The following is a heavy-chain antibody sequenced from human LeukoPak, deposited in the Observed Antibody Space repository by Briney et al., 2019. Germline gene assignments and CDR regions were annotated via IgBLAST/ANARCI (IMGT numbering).Heavy chain of an antibody. CDR3: ARQTSSSSRVDY. Sequence: GESLKISCKGPGYIFTNYWIGWVRQMPGKSLEWMGIIYPDDSDTTYSPSFQGQVTISVDKSISTAYLQWSSLKASDTAMYYCARQTSSSSRVDYWGQGTLVTVSS. CDR1: GYIFTNYW. D-gene: IGHD6-6*01. J-gene: IGHJ4*02. V-gene: IGHV5-51*01. CDR2: IYPDDSDT.